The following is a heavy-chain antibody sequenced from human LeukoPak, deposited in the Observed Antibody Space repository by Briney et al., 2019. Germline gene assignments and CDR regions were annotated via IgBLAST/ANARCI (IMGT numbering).Heavy chain of an antibody. CDR2: IYTSGST. J-gene: IGHJ4*02. D-gene: IGHD2-15*01. CDR3: ARVEVVVVAASHFDY. CDR1: GGSISSGSYY. Sequence: SETLPLTCTVSGGSISSGSYYWSWIRQPAGKGLEWIGRIYTSGSTNYNPSLKSRVTISVDKSKNQFSLKLSSVTAADTAVYYCARVEVVVVAASHFDYWGQGTLVTVSS. V-gene: IGHV4-61*02.